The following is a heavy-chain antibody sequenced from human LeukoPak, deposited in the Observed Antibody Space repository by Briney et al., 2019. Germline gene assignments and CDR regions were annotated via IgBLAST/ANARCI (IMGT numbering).Heavy chain of an antibody. D-gene: IGHD1-26*01. V-gene: IGHV3-48*01. CDR1: GFTFSSYS. CDR3: ARDSEWELLDY. J-gene: IGHJ4*02. Sequence: GGSLRLYCAASGFTFSSYSMNWVRQAPGKGLEWVSYISSSSSTIYYADSVKGRFTISRDNAKNSLYLQMNSLRAEDTAVYYCARDSEWELLDYWGQVTLVTVSS. CDR2: ISSSSSTI.